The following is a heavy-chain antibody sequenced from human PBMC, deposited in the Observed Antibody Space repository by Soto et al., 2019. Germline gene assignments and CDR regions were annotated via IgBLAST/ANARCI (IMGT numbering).Heavy chain of an antibody. D-gene: IGHD6-13*01. Sequence: SETLSLTCTVSGDSVSSVGFHWAWLRRPPGKGLEWVGYIYNGGSTYYRPSLESRMHMSLDATRNHYSLRLTSVTAADTAVYYCARDLKLVRPKTYYYFGMVVWGPGTTLTVSS. J-gene: IGHJ6*02. V-gene: IGHV4-30-4*01. CDR3: ARDLKLVRPKTYYYFGMVV. CDR1: GDSVSSVGFH. CDR2: IYNGGST.